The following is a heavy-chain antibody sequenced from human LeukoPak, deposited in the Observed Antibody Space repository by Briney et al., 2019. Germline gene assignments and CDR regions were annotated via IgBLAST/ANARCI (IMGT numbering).Heavy chain of an antibody. CDR2: INPNSGGT. D-gene: IGHD6-13*01. V-gene: IGHV1-2*02. Sequence: ASVKVSCKASGYTFTGYYMHWVRQAPGQGLEWMGWINPNSGGTNYAQKFQGRVTMTRDTSISTAYMELSRLRSDDTAVYYCARDPAAAGKTPNWFDPWGQGTLVTVSS. CDR3: ARDPAAAGKTPNWFDP. CDR1: GYTFTGYY. J-gene: IGHJ5*02.